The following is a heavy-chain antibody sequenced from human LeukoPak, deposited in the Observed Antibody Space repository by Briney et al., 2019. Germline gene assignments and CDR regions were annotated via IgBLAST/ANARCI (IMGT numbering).Heavy chain of an antibody. Sequence: ASVKVSCKASGYTFTSYDINWVGQATGQGLEWMGWMNPNSGNTGYAQKFQGRVTMTRNTSISTAYMELSSLSSEDTAVYYCARGGVYSSGWYAVSFWGQGTLVTVSS. V-gene: IGHV1-8*01. D-gene: IGHD6-19*01. J-gene: IGHJ4*02. CDR1: GYTFTSYD. CDR3: ARGGVYSSGWYAVSF. CDR2: MNPNSGNT.